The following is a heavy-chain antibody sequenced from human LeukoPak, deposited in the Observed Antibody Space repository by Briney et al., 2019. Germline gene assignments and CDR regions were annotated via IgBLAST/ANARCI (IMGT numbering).Heavy chain of an antibody. D-gene: IGHD2/OR15-2a*01. Sequence: PSETLSLTCTVSGGSISSGGYYWSWIRQHPGKGLEWIGYIYYSGSTYYNPSLKSRVTISVDTSKNQFSLKLSSVTAEDTAVYYCAKSHSLEYRGYFDYWGQGTLVTVSS. V-gene: IGHV4-31*03. CDR3: AKSHSLEYRGYFDY. CDR1: GGSISSGGYY. J-gene: IGHJ4*02. CDR2: IYYSGST.